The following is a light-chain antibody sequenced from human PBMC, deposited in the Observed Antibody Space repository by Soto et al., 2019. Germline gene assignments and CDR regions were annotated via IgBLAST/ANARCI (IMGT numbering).Light chain of an antibody. CDR2: GAF. CDR3: QQANSFPIT. CDR1: QGIDRW. Sequence: DIQMTQSPSSVVASVGDRVTITCRASQGIDRWLAWYQQKPGRAPKLLISGAFILQSEVPSRFSGSRSGTEFTLTISSLQPEDFATYFCQQANSFPITFVQGTRLEIK. V-gene: IGKV1-12*01. J-gene: IGKJ5*01.